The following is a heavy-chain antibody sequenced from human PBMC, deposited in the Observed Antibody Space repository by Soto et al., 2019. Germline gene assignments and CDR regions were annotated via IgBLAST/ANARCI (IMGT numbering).Heavy chain of an antibody. CDR1: GASVTSGRDY. CDR2: ISYSGST. J-gene: IGHJ4*02. Sequence: QVRLQESGPGLVKPSETLSLTCSVSGASVTSGRDYWTWIRQSPGKGLEWIGYISYSGSTNYNSSLTGRGSISVDTSKNQFSLTLTSVTAADTAMCYCARALGGTYPFHFWGQGILVTVSS. V-gene: IGHV4-61*01. CDR3: ARALGGTYPFHF. D-gene: IGHD1-26*01.